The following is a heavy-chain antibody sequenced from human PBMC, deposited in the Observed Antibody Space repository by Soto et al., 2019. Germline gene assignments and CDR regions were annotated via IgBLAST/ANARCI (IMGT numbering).Heavy chain of an antibody. CDR1: GYTFTGYH. CDR2: INPNSGVT. J-gene: IGHJ4*02. Sequence: QVQLVQSGAEVKMPGASVKVSCKASGYTFTGYHMHWVRQAPGQGLEWMGWINPNSGVTIYAQTFQGRVIMTRETPITTACMELSRLTSDDTAVYCCARRLGLLVTPIPGYWGQGTLVTVSS. V-gene: IGHV1-2*02. CDR3: ARRLGLLVTPIPGY. D-gene: IGHD2-21*02.